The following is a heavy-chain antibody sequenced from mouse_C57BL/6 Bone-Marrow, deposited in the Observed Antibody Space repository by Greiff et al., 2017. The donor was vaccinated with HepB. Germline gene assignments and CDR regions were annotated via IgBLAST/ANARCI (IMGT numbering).Heavy chain of an antibody. J-gene: IGHJ3*01. V-gene: IGHV1-81*01. Sequence: QLQQSGAELARPGASVKLSCKASGYTFTSYGISWVKQRTGQGLEWIGEIYPRSGNTYYNEKFKGKATLTADKSSSTAYMELRSLTSEDSAVYFCARRYGYYVAWFAYWGQGTLVTVSA. D-gene: IGHD2-3*01. CDR2: IYPRSGNT. CDR1: GYTFTSYG. CDR3: ARRYGYYVAWFAY.